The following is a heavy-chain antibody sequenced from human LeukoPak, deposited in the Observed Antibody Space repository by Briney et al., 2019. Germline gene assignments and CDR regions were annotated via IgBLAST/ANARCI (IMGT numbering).Heavy chain of an antibody. J-gene: IGHJ4*02. D-gene: IGHD2-2*01. V-gene: IGHV3-7*01. CDR3: ARPRGCGSSRCNNFDY. Sequence: PGGSLRLSCAASGFTFSSYAMHWVRQAPGKGLEWVAKMNEYGSEIFYVDSVKGRFTISRDNAKNSLYLQMNRLRAEDTAVYYCARPRGCGSSRCNNFDYWGQGTLVTVSS. CDR2: MNEYGSEI. CDR1: GFTFSSYA.